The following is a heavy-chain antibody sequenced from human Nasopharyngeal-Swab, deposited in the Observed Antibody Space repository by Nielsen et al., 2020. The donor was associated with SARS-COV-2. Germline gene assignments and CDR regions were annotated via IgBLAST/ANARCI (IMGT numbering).Heavy chain of an antibody. CDR2: ISSSSSYI. D-gene: IGHD3-3*01. Sequence: GGSLRLSCAASGFTFSSYSMNWGRQAPGKGLEWVSSISSSSSYIYYADSVKGRFTISRDNAKNSLYLQMNSLRAEDTAVYYCARDRITIFGVEKPFDYWGQGTLVTVS. CDR1: GFTFSSYS. V-gene: IGHV3-21*01. J-gene: IGHJ4*02. CDR3: ARDRITIFGVEKPFDY.